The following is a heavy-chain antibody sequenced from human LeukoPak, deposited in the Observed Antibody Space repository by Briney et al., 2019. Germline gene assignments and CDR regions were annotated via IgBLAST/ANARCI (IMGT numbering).Heavy chain of an antibody. J-gene: IGHJ4*02. CDR1: GFPLSSYS. D-gene: IGHD2-15*01. V-gene: IGHV3-48*01. CDR3: VRVKGSYFDY. Sequence: GGSLRLSCAASGFPLSSYSINWVCQAPGKGLEWVSYISSSGSAIYYVDSVKGRFTVSRDNAKNSLFLQMNSPRAEDKAVYYCVRVKGSYFDYWGQGALVTVSS. CDR2: ISSSGSAI.